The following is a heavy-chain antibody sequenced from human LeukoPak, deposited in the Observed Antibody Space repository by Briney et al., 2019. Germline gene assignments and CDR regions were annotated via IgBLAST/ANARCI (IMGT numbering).Heavy chain of an antibody. Sequence: SETLSLTCTVSGGSISTYYWTWIRQPPGKGPEWIGYIYDSGKTEYNPYLHSRATISVDTSKNQFSLRVITVTAADTAIYYCARTSRHFYGSGTKLTPWPADMDVWGQGNTVIVSS. CDR1: GGSISTYY. CDR2: IYDSGKT. V-gene: IGHV4-59*12. CDR3: ARTSRHFYGSGTKLTPWPADMDV. J-gene: IGHJ6*02. D-gene: IGHD3-10*01.